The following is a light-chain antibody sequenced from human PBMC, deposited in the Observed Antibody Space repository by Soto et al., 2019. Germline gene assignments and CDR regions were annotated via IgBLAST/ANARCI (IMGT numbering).Light chain of an antibody. CDR2: GVS. J-gene: IGKJ2*01. V-gene: IGKV3-20*01. Sequence: EIVLTQSPGTLSLSPGERATLSCRASQSVSSSYLAWYQQKPGQAPRLLIFGVSSRATGIPDWFSGSGSGTDLTLTISRLEPEDVAVYYCQQYGTSPGMYTFGQGTKLEIK. CDR1: QSVSSSY. CDR3: QQYGTSPGMYT.